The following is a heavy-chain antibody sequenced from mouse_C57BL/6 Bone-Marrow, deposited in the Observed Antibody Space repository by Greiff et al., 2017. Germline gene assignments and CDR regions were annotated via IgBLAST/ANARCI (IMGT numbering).Heavy chain of an antibody. D-gene: IGHD1-1*01. Sequence: QVQLQQSGPGLVQPSQSLSITCTVSGFSLTSYGVHWVRQSPGKGLEWLGVIWRGGSTDYNAAFISRLSISKDNSKSQVFFKMNSLQADDTAIDYCARQVVATYFDVWGTGTTVTVSS. CDR2: IWRGGST. V-gene: IGHV2-2*01. CDR3: ARQVVATYFDV. J-gene: IGHJ1*03. CDR1: GFSLTSYG.